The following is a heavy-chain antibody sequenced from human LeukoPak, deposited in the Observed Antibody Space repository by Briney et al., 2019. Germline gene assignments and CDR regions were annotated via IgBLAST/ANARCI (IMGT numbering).Heavy chain of an antibody. CDR2: IYPGDPDT. CDR3: ARGTTVTAYYYYGMDV. D-gene: IGHD4-11*01. CDR1: GYSFTSYW. J-gene: IGHJ6*02. Sequence: GESLKISCKGSGYSFTSYWIGWVRQMPGKGLEWMGIIYPGDPDTRYSPSFQGQVTISADKSISTAYLQWSSLKASGTAMYYCARGTTVTAYYYYGMDVWGQGTTVTVSS. V-gene: IGHV5-51*01.